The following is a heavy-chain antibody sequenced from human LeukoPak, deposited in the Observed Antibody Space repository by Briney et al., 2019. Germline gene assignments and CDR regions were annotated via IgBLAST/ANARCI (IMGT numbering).Heavy chain of an antibody. V-gene: IGHV3-11*01. Sequence: PGGSLRLSCAASGFTFSDYYMSWIRQAPGKGLEWVSYISSSGSTIYYADSVKGRFTISRDNAKNSLYLQMNSLRAEDTAVYYCARGYYETPENDDAFDIWGQGTMVTVSS. CDR1: GFTFSDYY. CDR2: ISSSGSTI. D-gene: IGHD3-22*01. CDR3: ARGYYETPENDDAFDI. J-gene: IGHJ3*02.